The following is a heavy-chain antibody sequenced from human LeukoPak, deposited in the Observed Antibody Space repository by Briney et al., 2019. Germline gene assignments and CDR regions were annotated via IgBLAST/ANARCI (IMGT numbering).Heavy chain of an antibody. CDR3: AKDQRMTTVTTLDC. D-gene: IGHD4-17*01. CDR1: GFTFSSYA. V-gene: IGHV3-23*01. CDR2: ISGSGGST. Sequence: PGGSLRLSCAASGFTFSSYAMSWVRQAPGKGLEWVSGISGSGGSTYYADSVKGRFTISRDNSKNTLYLQMNSLRAEDTAVYYCAKDQRMTTVTTLDCWGQGTPVTVSS. J-gene: IGHJ4*02.